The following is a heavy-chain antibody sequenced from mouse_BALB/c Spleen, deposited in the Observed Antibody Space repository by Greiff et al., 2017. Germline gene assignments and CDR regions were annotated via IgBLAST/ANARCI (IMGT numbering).Heavy chain of an antibody. J-gene: IGHJ3*01. V-gene: IGHV1S22*01. CDR2: IYPGSGST. D-gene: IGHD2-2*01. CDR3: TRERGYAFAY. CDR1: GYTFTSYW. Sequence: LQQPGSELVRPGASVKLSCKASGYTFTSYWMHWVKQRPGQGLEWIGNIYPGSGSTNYDEKFKSKATLTVDTSSSTAYMQLSSLTSEDSAVYYCTRERGYAFAYWGQGTLVTVSA.